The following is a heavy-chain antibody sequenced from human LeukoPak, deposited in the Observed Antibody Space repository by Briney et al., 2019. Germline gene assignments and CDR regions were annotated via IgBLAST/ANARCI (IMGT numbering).Heavy chain of an antibody. Sequence: PPETLSLTCTVSGGSISSRSYYWSWIRQPAGKGLEWIGRIDTSGSTNFNPSLKSRVTISVDTSKNQFSLRLSSVTAADTAVYYCARVLRYFGWLYESWGQGSLVTVSS. CDR1: GGSISSRSYY. CDR2: IDTSGST. V-gene: IGHV4-61*02. CDR3: ARVLRYFGWLYES. J-gene: IGHJ5*02. D-gene: IGHD3-9*01.